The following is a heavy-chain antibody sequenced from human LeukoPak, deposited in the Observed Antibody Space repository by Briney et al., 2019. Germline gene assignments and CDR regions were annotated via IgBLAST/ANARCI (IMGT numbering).Heavy chain of an antibody. CDR2: ISYSGDNT. CDR1: GYTFTGYY. Sequence: SCKASGYTFTGYYMHWVRQAPGKGLEWVTLISYSGDNTYYADSVKGRLTFSRDKSKNTLFLQMDSLRPEDSAVYYCASDPRDGGQNVWGKGTTVIVSS. CDR3: ASDPRDGGQNV. V-gene: IGHV3-30*04. J-gene: IGHJ6*04. D-gene: IGHD5-24*01.